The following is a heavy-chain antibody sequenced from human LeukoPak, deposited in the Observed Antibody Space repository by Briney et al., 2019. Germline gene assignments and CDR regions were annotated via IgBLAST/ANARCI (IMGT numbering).Heavy chain of an antibody. J-gene: IGHJ4*02. V-gene: IGHV3-21*01. CDR3: ARGTTMTGGDFDY. Sequence: GGSLRLSCAASGFTFSSYSMNWVRQAPGKGLEWVSSISSSSSYIYYADSVKGRFTISRDNAKNSLYLQMNSLRVEDTAVYYCARGTTMTGGDFDYWGQGTLVTVSS. CDR2: ISSSSSYI. D-gene: IGHD4-17*01. CDR1: GFTFSSYS.